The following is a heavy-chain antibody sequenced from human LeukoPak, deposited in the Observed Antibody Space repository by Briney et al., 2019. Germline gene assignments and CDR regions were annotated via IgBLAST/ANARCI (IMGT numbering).Heavy chain of an antibody. CDR1: GFTFSSYW. CDR3: ARIATGGPLD. CDR2: IKSDGSST. Sequence: GGSLRLSCAASGFTFSSYWMHWVRQAPGKGLVWVSRIKSDGSSTSYADAVKGRFTVSRDNAKNALYLQMNSLSVEDTAIYYCARIATGGPLDWGQGTLVIVSS. V-gene: IGHV3-74*01. J-gene: IGHJ4*02. D-gene: IGHD2-8*02.